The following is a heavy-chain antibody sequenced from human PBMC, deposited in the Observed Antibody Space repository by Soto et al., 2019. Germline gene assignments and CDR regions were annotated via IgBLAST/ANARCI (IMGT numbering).Heavy chain of an antibody. J-gene: IGHJ5*02. CDR3: ARVSATGTRWFDP. CDR1: GGSISSGAYY. Sequence: PSETLSLTCTGSGGSISSGAYYWGWIRQHPGKGLEWIGYISHRGTAYYTPSLKSRVSLSVDPSKSQFSLNVTSLTAADTAVYYCARVSATGTRWFDPWGPGTLVTVSS. V-gene: IGHV4-31*03. D-gene: IGHD6-13*01. CDR2: ISHRGTA.